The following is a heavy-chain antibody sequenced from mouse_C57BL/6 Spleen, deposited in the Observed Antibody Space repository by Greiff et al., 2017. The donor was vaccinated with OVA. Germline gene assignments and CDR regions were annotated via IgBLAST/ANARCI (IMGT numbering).Heavy chain of an antibody. CDR3: ARVYDYDGSFDY. V-gene: IGHV1-81*01. CDR1: GYTFTSYG. J-gene: IGHJ2*01. Sequence: QVQLKQSGAELARPGASVKLSCKASGYTFTSYGISWVKQRTGQGLEWIGEIYPRSGSTYYNEKFKGKATLTADKSSSTAYMELRSLTSEDSAVYFCARVYDYDGSFDYWGQGTTLTVSS. D-gene: IGHD2-4*01. CDR2: IYPRSGST.